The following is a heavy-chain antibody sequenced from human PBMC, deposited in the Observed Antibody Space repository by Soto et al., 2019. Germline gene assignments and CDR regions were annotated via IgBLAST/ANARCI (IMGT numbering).Heavy chain of an antibody. D-gene: IGHD5-12*01. CDR1: GGSISSYC. Sequence: PSETLSLTCTVSGGSISSYCWSWIRQPPGKGLEWIGYIYYSGSTNYNPSLKSRVTISVDTSKNQFSLRLSSVTAADTAVYYCASGYESFDYWGQGTLVTVSS. CDR2: IYYSGST. CDR3: ASGYESFDY. J-gene: IGHJ4*02. V-gene: IGHV4-59*08.